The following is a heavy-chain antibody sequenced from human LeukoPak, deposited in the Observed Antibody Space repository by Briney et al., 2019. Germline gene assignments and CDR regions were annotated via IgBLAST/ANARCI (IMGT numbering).Heavy chain of an antibody. V-gene: IGHV4-31*03. CDR1: GGSISSGGYY. CDR3: ARIPFGELPSYYGMDV. Sequence: PSQTLSLTCTVSGGSISSGGYYWSWIRQHPGKGLEWIGYIYYSGSTYYNPSLKSRVTISVDTSKNQFSLKLSSVTAADTAVYYCARIPFGELPSYYGMDVWGQGTTVTVSS. CDR2: IYYSGST. D-gene: IGHD3-10*01. J-gene: IGHJ6*02.